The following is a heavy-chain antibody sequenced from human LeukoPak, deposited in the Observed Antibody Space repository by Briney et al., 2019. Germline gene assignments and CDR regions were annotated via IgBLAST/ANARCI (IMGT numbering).Heavy chain of an antibody. J-gene: IGHJ4*02. CDR1: GGTFSSYA. CDR2: IIPIFGTA. CDR3: ARGGYSYGYEFDY. D-gene: IGHD5-18*01. Sequence: SVKVSCKASGGTFSSYAISWVRQAPGQGLEWMGGIIPIFGTANYAQKFQGRVTITADKSTSTAYMELSSLRSEDTAVYYCARGGYSYGYEFDYWGQGTLVTVSS. V-gene: IGHV1-69*06.